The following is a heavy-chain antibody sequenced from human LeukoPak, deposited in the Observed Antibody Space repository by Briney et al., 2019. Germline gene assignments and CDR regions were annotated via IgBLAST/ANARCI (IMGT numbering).Heavy chain of an antibody. CDR3: TRGSIAYYYMDV. V-gene: IGHV4-38-2*02. Sequence: SETLSLTCTVSGYSISSDYYWGWIRQPPGKGLEWIGSIYYSGSTYYNPSLKSRVTISVDTSKNQFSLKLSSVTAADTAVYYCTRGSIAYYYMDVWGKGTTVTISS. J-gene: IGHJ6*03. CDR1: GYSISSDYY. CDR2: IYYSGST. D-gene: IGHD3-22*01.